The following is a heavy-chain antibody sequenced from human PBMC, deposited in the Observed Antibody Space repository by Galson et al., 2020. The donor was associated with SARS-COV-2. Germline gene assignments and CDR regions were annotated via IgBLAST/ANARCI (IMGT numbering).Heavy chain of an antibody. D-gene: IGHD3-22*01. V-gene: IGHV1-24*01. Sequence: ASVKVSCKLSGHTLTELSMHWVRQAPGKGLEWLGSFDPQDGETIYAQEFQGRVTMTEDTSTETAYLELSSLRSDDTAVYYCATWGVVVITYAFDIWGQGTMVTVSS. CDR1: GHTLTELS. CDR3: ATWGVVVITYAFDI. CDR2: FDPQDGET. J-gene: IGHJ3*02.